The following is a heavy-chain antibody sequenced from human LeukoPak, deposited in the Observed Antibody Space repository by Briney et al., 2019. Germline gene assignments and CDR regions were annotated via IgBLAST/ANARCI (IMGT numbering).Heavy chain of an antibody. CDR2: ISGNGGST. CDR1: GFTFSSYA. J-gene: IGHJ6*02. CDR3: AKGLTVTMWGQGMDV. Sequence: GRSLRLSCAASGFTFSSYAMSWVRQAPGKGLEWVSSISGNGGSTKYADSVKGRFTISRDNSKNTLYLQMNSLRAEDTAVYYCAKGLTVTMWGQGMDVWGQGTTVTVSS. D-gene: IGHD4-11*01. V-gene: IGHV3-23*01.